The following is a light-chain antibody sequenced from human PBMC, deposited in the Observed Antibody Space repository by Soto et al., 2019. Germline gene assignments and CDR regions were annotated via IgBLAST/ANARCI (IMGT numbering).Light chain of an antibody. CDR2: GAS. V-gene: IGKV3-20*01. CDR3: QQYGSSST. J-gene: IGKJ1*01. Sequence: EIVLTQSPGTLSLSPGERATLSCRASQSVSSSYLAWYQQKPGQAPRLLIYGASSRATGIPDRFSGSGSGTDFTLTISSLEPEEFAVYYCQQYGSSSTFGQGTKVEIK. CDR1: QSVSSSY.